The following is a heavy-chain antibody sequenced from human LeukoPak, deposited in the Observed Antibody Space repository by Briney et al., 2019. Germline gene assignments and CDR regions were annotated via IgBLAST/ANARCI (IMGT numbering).Heavy chain of an antibody. D-gene: IGHD6-13*01. CDR2: INPSGGST. CDR3: AGGSSSWGRD. Sequence: GASVKVSCKASGYTFTSYYMHWVRQAPGQGLEWMGIINPSGGSTSYAQKFRGRVTMTRDTSTGTVYMELSSLRSEDTAVYYCAGGSSSWGRDWGQGTLVTVSS. J-gene: IGHJ4*02. V-gene: IGHV1-46*01. CDR1: GYTFTSYY.